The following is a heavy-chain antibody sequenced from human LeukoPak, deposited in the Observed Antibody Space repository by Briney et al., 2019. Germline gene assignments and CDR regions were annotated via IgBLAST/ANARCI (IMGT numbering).Heavy chain of an antibody. V-gene: IGHV4-4*07. J-gene: IGHJ4*02. CDR2: IYTSGST. D-gene: IGHD3-10*01. CDR1: GGSISSYY. Sequence: SETLSLTCTVSGGSISSYYWSWIRQPAGKGLEWIGRIYTSGSTNYNPSLKSRFTMSVDTSKNQFSLKLSSVTAADTAVYYCAREVYYYGSGSYFNYWGQVTLVTVSS. CDR3: AREVYYYGSGSYFNY.